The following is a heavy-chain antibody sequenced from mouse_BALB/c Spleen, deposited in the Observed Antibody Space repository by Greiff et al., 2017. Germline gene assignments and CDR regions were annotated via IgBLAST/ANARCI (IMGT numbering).Heavy chain of an antibody. V-gene: IGHV5-6-5*01. D-gene: IGHD2-4*01. J-gene: IGHJ2*01. CDR2: ISSGGST. CDR1: GFTFSSYA. Sequence: EVKLVESGGGLVKPGGSLKLSCAASGFTFSSYAMSWVRQTPEKRLEWVASISSGGSTYYPDSVKGRFTISRDNARNILYLQMSSLRSEDTAMYYCARGDYGTSPYFDYWGQGTTLTVSS. CDR3: ARGDYGTSPYFDY.